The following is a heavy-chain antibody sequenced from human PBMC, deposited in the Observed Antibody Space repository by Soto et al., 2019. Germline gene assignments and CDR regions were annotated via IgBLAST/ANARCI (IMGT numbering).Heavy chain of an antibody. D-gene: IGHD3-16*02. CDR3: ARDRLRLGELSLLGYFDY. Sequence: GGSLRLSCATSGFTFSSYGMHWVRQAPGKGLEWVAVISYDDRNKYYADSVKGRFTISRDNSKNTLYLQMNSLRAEDTAVYYCARDRLRLGELSLLGYFDYWGQGTLVTVSS. J-gene: IGHJ4*02. CDR2: ISYDDRNK. V-gene: IGHV3-30*03. CDR1: GFTFSSYG.